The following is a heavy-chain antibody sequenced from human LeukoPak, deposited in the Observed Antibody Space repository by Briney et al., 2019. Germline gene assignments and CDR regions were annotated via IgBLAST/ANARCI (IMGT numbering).Heavy chain of an antibody. CDR3: GLSSMNPSYYYGIDV. V-gene: IGHV3-11*01. D-gene: IGHD6-19*01. J-gene: IGHJ6*02. CDR1: GFVFSDYY. Sequence: GGSLRLSCAASGFVFSDYYMTWIRQAPGKGLDWVSYIDRSGATAFYADSVKGRFTMSRDNARNSLHLQMNDLRPEDSAVYYCGLSSMNPSYYYGIDVWGQGTTVRVSS. CDR2: IDRSGATA.